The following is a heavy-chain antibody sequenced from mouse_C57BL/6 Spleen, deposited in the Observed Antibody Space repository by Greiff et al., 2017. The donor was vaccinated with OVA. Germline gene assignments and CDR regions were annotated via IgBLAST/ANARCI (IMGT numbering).Heavy chain of an antibody. CDR3: ARFTTVVAEDWYFDD. V-gene: IGHV1-52*01. D-gene: IGHD1-1*01. J-gene: IGHJ1*03. CDR1: GYTFTSYW. Sequence: VQLQQPGAELVRPGSSVKLSCKASGYTFTSYWMHWVKQRPIQGLEWIGNIDPSDSETHYNQKFKDKATLTVDKSSSTAYMQLSSLTSEDSAVYYCARFTTVVAEDWYFDDWGTGTTVTVSS. CDR2: IDPSDSET.